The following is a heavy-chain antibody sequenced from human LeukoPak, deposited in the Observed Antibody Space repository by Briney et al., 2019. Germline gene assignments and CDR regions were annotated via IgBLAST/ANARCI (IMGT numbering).Heavy chain of an antibody. CDR2: ISSSSSYI. CDR1: GFTFSSYS. V-gene: IGHV3-21*01. Sequence: GGSLRLSCAASGFTFSSYSMNWVRQAPGKGLEWVSSISSSSSYIYYADSVKGRFTISRDNSKNTLYLQMNSLRAEDTAVYYCAKDRTYSVDYWGQGTLVIVSS. CDR3: AKDRTYSVDY. J-gene: IGHJ4*02. D-gene: IGHD2-15*01.